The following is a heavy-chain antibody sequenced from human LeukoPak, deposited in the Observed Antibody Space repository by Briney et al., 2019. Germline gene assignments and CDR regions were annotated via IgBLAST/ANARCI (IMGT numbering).Heavy chain of an antibody. CDR3: AKYYGDYQD. CDR1: GFTFSSYA. J-gene: IGHJ4*02. V-gene: IGHV3-23*01. D-gene: IGHD4-17*01. CDR2: ISGSGDNT. Sequence: GGSLRLSCAASGFTFSSYAMSWDRQAPGKGLEWVSSISGSGDNTYYADAVKGRFTISRDNSQNTLFLQMNSLRAEDTAIYFCAKYYGDYQDWGQGTLVTVSS.